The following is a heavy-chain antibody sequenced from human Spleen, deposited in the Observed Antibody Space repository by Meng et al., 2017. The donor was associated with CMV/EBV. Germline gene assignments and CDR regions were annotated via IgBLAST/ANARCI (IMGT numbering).Heavy chain of an antibody. CDR3: ARSNYGYNWFDP. CDR1: GGSISSGGYY. Sequence: TVSGGSISSGGYYWSWIRQHPGKGLEWIGYIYYSGSTYYNPSLKSRVTISVDTSKNQFSLKLSSVTAADTAVYYCARSNYGYNWFDPWGQGTLVTVSS. CDR2: IYYSGST. J-gene: IGHJ5*02. D-gene: IGHD4-11*01. V-gene: IGHV4-31*03.